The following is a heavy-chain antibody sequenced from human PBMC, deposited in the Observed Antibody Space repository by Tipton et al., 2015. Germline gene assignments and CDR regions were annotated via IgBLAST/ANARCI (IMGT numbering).Heavy chain of an antibody. Sequence: SLRLSCAASGFTFNSYSMNWVRQAPGKGLEWVSYIDRFGTTAYYADSVKGRFTISRDNAKNSLYLQMNSLRDGDTAVYYCARAPGSRKPLDIWGQGSVVTVSS. J-gene: IGHJ3*02. CDR3: ARAPGSRKPLDI. CDR1: GFTFNSYS. CDR2: IDRFGTTA. D-gene: IGHD3-10*01. V-gene: IGHV3-48*02.